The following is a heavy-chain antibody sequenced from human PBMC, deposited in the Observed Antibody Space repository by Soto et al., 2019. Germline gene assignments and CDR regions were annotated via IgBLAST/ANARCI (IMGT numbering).Heavy chain of an antibody. CDR1: GFSFNTYE. V-gene: IGHV3-48*03. CDR2: ISTSGSTI. Sequence: EVQLVESGGGLVQPGGSLRLSCAASGFSFNTYEMNWVRQAPGKGLEWVSYISTSGSTIYYADSVKGRFTISRDNGKNSLYLKMNSLRAEETAVYYCAYGGSCDYWGQGPQVTVSS. CDR3: AYGGSCDY. J-gene: IGHJ4*02. D-gene: IGHD1-26*01.